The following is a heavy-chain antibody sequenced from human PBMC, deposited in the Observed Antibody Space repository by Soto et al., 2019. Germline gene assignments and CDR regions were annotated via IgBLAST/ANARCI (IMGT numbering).Heavy chain of an antibody. CDR1: GFTFSNFP. Sequence: QVQLVESGGGVVQPGRSLRLSCAASGFTFSNFPMHWVRQAPGKGLEWVAVISYGGINNYYADSVKGRFTISRDDSKNTVYLQMTGLRPEDTAVYFCARTTVVSGTPDFDYWGQGTLVPVSS. CDR3: ARTTVVSGTPDFDY. J-gene: IGHJ4*02. CDR2: ISYGGINN. V-gene: IGHV3-30-3*01. D-gene: IGHD4-4*01.